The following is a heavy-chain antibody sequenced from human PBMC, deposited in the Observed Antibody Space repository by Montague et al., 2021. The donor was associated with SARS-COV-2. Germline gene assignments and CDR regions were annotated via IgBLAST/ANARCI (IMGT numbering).Heavy chain of an antibody. D-gene: IGHD3-3*01. CDR1: GGSISSYY. J-gene: IGHJ5*02. CDR3: ARAQMNRITIFGVVAEFDP. CDR2: IYYSGST. Sequence: SETLSLTCTVSGGSISSYYWSWIRQPPGKGLEWIGYIYYSGSTNYNTSLKSRVTISVDTSKNKFSLKLSSVTAADTAVYYCARAQMNRITIFGVVAEFDPWGQGTLVTVSS. V-gene: IGHV4-59*01.